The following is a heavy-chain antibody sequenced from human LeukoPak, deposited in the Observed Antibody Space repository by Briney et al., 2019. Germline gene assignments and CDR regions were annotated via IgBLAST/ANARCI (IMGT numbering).Heavy chain of an antibody. CDR1: GFTFTSYA. Sequence: GGSLRLSCGASGFTFTSYAMSWIRQAPGKGREWVSAISGGGENTYYGDSVKGRFTISRDNSKNTLYLQMNSLRAEDTATYYCAKPRAMTTGVGRYFDLWGRGTLVTVSS. D-gene: IGHD1-1*01. CDR3: AKPRAMTTGVGRYFDL. J-gene: IGHJ2*01. CDR2: ISGGGENT. V-gene: IGHV3-23*01.